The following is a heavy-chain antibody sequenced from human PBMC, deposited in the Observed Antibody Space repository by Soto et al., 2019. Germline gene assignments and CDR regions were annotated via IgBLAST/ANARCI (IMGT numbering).Heavy chain of an antibody. J-gene: IGHJ4*02. V-gene: IGHV4-4*02. CDR1: GGSFTSNNW. CDR3: ASRDPGTSVDY. CDR2: IYRTGST. Sequence: PSETLYLTCAVSGGSFTSNNWWTWVRQPPGQGLEWIGEIYRTGSTNYNPSLKSRVTISLDKSESQFSLKVTSLTAADTAVYYCASRDPGTSVDYWGQGTLVTVSS. D-gene: IGHD1-7*01.